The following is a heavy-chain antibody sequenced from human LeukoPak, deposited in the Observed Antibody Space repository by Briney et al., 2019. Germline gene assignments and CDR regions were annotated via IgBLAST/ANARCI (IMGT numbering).Heavy chain of an antibody. D-gene: IGHD3-10*01. Sequence: SETLSLTCTVSGGSISSYYWSWIRQPPGKGLEWIGYIYYNGSTNYNPSLKSRVTVSVDTSKNQFSLKLSSVTAADTAVYYCARCHYFGSGAYDYWGQGTLVTVSS. J-gene: IGHJ4*02. CDR1: GGSISSYY. CDR3: ARCHYFGSGAYDY. V-gene: IGHV4-59*08. CDR2: IYYNGST.